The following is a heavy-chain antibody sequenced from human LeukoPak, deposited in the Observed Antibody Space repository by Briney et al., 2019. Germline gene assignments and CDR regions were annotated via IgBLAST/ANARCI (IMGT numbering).Heavy chain of an antibody. CDR1: GFTFSSYA. V-gene: IGHV3-23*01. Sequence: GGSLRLSCAASGFTFSSYAMSWVRQAPGKGLEWVSAIGGRGDTYYADSVKGRFTISRDNAKNSLYLQMNSLRAEDTAVYYCAELGITMIGGVWGKGTTVTISS. CDR3: AELGITMIGGV. J-gene: IGHJ6*04. CDR2: IGGRGDT. D-gene: IGHD3-10*02.